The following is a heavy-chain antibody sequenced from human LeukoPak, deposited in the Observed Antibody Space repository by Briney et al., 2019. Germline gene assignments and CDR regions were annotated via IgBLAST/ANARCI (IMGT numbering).Heavy chain of an antibody. Sequence: GGSLRLSCAASGFTFSSYWMSWVRQAPGKGLEWVANIKQDEGEKFYVDSVKGRFTISRDNAKNSLYLQMNSLRAEDTAVYYCARVVPRGDSSGYNYFDYWGQGTLVTVSS. CDR3: ARVVPRGDSSGYNYFDY. J-gene: IGHJ4*02. CDR2: IKQDEGEK. V-gene: IGHV3-7*03. CDR1: GFTFSSYW. D-gene: IGHD3-22*01.